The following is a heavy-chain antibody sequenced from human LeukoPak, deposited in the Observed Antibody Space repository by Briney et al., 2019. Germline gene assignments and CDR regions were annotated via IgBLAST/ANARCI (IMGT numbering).Heavy chain of an antibody. Sequence: PSETLSLTCTVSGGSISSSSYYWGWIRQPPGKGLEWIGSIYYSGSTYYNPSLKSRVTISVDTSKNQFSLKLSSVTAADTAVYYCASHSGSYSSIDYWGQGTLVTVSS. V-gene: IGHV4-39*01. CDR3: ASHSGSYSSIDY. J-gene: IGHJ4*02. CDR1: GGSISSSSYY. CDR2: IYYSGST. D-gene: IGHD1-26*01.